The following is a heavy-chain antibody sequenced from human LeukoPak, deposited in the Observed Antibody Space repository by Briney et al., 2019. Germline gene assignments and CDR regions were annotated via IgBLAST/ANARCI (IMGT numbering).Heavy chain of an antibody. D-gene: IGHD2-2*01. CDR1: GYTFTSYD. Sequence: ASVKVSCKASGYTFTSYDINWVRQAPGQGLEWMGGIIPIFGTANYAQKFQGRVTITTDESTSTAYMELSSLRSEDTAVYYCARTPSPSCPDCWGQGTLVTVSS. CDR3: ARTPSPSCPDC. J-gene: IGHJ4*02. V-gene: IGHV1-69*05. CDR2: IIPIFGTA.